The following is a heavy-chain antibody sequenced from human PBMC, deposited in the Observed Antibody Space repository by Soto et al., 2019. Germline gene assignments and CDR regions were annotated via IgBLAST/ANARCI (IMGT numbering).Heavy chain of an antibody. CDR3: ARDGGRDSGGIDY. V-gene: IGHV1-69*01. CDR1: GATFSSDS. CDR2: IIPIFGTA. Sequence: QVQLVQSGAEVKKPGSSVKVSCKASGATFSSDSINWVRQPPGHGRERMGEIIPIFGTANYAQKFQGRVKITADESTSTAYMEMSSLRAEDTAVYYCARDGGRDSGGIDYWGQGTLVTVSS. J-gene: IGHJ4*02. D-gene: IGHD1-26*01.